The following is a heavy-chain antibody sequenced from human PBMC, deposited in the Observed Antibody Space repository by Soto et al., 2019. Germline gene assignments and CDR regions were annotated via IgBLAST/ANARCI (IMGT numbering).Heavy chain of an antibody. CDR2: IDPSDSYT. D-gene: IGHD1-26*01. J-gene: IGHJ5*01. CDR1: GYSFTSYW. Sequence: GESLKISCKGSGYSFTSYWISWVRQMPGKGLEWMGRIDPSDSYTNYSPSFQGHVTISADKSISTAYLQWSSLKASDTAMYYCARVGATILNSFDSCGQGTLVTVSS. V-gene: IGHV5-10-1*01. CDR3: ARVGATILNSFDS.